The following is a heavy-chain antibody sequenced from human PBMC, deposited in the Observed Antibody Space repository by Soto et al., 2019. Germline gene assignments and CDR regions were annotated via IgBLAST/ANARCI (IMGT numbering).Heavy chain of an antibody. D-gene: IGHD3-16*01. CDR1: GFTFNTYA. CDR3: ATFTFGRPFDN. Sequence: XGSLRLSCAASGFTFNTYAMSWVRQAPGQGLEWVSAISGSGFSTYYADSVKGRFSISSDSSKNTLFLQMNSLRADDTAVYFCATFTFGRPFDNWGQGTMVTVSS. V-gene: IGHV3-23*01. CDR2: ISGSGFST. J-gene: IGHJ3*02.